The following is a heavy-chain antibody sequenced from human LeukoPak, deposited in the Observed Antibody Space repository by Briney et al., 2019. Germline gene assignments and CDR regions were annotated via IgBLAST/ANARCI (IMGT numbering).Heavy chain of an antibody. D-gene: IGHD6-19*01. CDR1: GFTFSSYG. CDR2: ITGGGTT. J-gene: IGHJ4*02. Sequence: GGSLRLSCAASGFTFSSYGMNWVRQAPGKGLEWVSGITGGGTTYYADSVKGRVTISRDNSKNTLYLQMNSLRAEDTAVYYCAKDRHWLALDDWGQGTLVTVSS. V-gene: IGHV3-23*01. CDR3: AKDRHWLALDD.